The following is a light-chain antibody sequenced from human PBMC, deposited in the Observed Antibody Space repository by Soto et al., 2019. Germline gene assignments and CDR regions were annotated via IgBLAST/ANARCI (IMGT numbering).Light chain of an antibody. CDR3: SSYGSTSTRYV. Sequence: QSALTQPASVSGSPGQSITISCTGTSIDVGGYHYVSWYQQHPGKAPKLMIYEVSNRPSGVSNRFSGSKSGNTASLTSSGLQSEDEADYFCSSYGSTSTRYVFGTGTKVTVL. CDR2: EVS. V-gene: IGLV2-14*01. J-gene: IGLJ1*01. CDR1: SIDVGGYHY.